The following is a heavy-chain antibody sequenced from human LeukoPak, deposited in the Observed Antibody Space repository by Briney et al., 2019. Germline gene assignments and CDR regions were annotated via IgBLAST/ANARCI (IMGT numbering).Heavy chain of an antibody. J-gene: IGHJ5*02. CDR3: ARSYQLGSHGWFDP. D-gene: IGHD2-2*01. Sequence: SETLSLTCAVYGGSFSGYYWSWIRQPPGKGLEWIGEINHSGSTNYNPSLKSRVTISVDTSKNQFSLKLSSVTAADTAVYYCARSYQLGSHGWFDPWGQGTLVTVSS. V-gene: IGHV4-34*01. CDR2: INHSGST. CDR1: GGSFSGYY.